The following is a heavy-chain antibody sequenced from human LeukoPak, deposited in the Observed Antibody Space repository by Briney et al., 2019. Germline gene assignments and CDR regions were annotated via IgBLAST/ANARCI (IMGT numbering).Heavy chain of an antibody. CDR2: IYYSGST. CDR1: GGSISSGDYY. CDR3: ARAYYGDSYPIFDY. D-gene: IGHD4-17*01. J-gene: IGHJ4*02. V-gene: IGHV4-30-4*01. Sequence: SETLSLTCTVSGGSISSGDYYWSWIRQPPGKGLEWIGYIYYSGSTYYNPSLKSRVTISVGTSKNQFSLKLSSVTAADTAVYYCARAYYGDSYPIFDYWGQGTLVTVSS.